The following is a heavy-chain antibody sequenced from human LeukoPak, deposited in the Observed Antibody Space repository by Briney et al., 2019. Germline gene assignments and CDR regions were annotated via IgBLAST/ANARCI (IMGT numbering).Heavy chain of an antibody. CDR1: GGSISNYY. CDR3: ARLVGATAHYYYYYYMDV. Sequence: SETLSLTCTVSGGSISNYYWSWIRQPPGKGLEWIAYIYYTGSTNYNPSLKSRVTISVDTSKNQFSLKLSSVTAADTAVYYCARLVGATAHYYYYYYMDVWGKGTTVTISS. J-gene: IGHJ6*03. CDR2: IYYTGST. V-gene: IGHV4-59*01. D-gene: IGHD1-26*01.